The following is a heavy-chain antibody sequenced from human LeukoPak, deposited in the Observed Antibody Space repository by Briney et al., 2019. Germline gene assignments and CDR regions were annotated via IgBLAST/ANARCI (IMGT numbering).Heavy chain of an antibody. CDR1: GGSISSHY. D-gene: IGHD3-3*01. CDR3: ARMGGFWSGYYNDY. Sequence: SETLSLICTVSGGSISSHYWSWIRQPPGKGLEWIGYIYYSGSTNYNPSLKSRVTISVDTSKNQFSLKLSSVTAADTAVYYCARMGGFWSGYYNDYWGQGTLVTVSS. J-gene: IGHJ4*02. CDR2: IYYSGST. V-gene: IGHV4-59*11.